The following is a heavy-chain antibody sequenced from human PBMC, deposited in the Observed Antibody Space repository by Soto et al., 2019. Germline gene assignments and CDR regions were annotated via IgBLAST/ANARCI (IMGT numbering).Heavy chain of an antibody. Sequence: LRLSCAASGFTFSSYAMSWVRQAPGKGLEWVSAISGSGGSTYYADSVKGRFTISRDNSKNPLYLQMNSLRAEDTAVYYCAKDILRRLRFRGGFDYWGQGTLVTVSS. CDR3: AKDILRRLRFRGGFDY. CDR1: GFTFSSYA. CDR2: ISGSGGST. J-gene: IGHJ4*02. D-gene: IGHD5-12*01. V-gene: IGHV3-23*01.